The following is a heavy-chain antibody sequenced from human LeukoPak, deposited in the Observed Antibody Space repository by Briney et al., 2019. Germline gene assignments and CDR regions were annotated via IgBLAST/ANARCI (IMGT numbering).Heavy chain of an antibody. CDR1: GFTFGDYA. D-gene: IGHD3-3*01. V-gene: IGHV3-49*04. CDR3: TRDASNYDFWSGYLNWFDP. J-gene: IGHJ5*02. CDR2: IRSKAYGGTT. Sequence: PGGSLRLSCTASGFTFGDYAMSWVRQAPGKGLEWVGFIRSKAYGGTTEYAASVKGRFTISRDDSKSIAYLQMNSLKTEDTAVYYCTRDASNYDFWSGYLNWFDPWGQGTPVTVSS.